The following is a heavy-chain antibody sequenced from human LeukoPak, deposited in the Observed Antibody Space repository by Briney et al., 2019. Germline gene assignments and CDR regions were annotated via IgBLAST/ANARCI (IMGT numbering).Heavy chain of an antibody. CDR3: AREEVGKLDY. D-gene: IGHD7-27*01. Sequence: GGSLRLSCAASGFTFSSYGMHWVRQAPGKGLEWVAFIRYDGSNKYYADSVKGRFTISRDNAKNSLYLQMNSLRAEDTAVYYCAREEVGKLDYWGQGTLVTVSS. CDR2: IRYDGSNK. V-gene: IGHV3-30*02. CDR1: GFTFSSYG. J-gene: IGHJ4*02.